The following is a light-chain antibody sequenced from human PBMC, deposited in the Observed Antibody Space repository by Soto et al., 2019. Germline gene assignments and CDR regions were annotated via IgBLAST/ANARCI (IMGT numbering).Light chain of an antibody. CDR2: DVK. Sequence: QSALTQPRSVSGSPGQSVTISCTGTSSDVGGYNYVSWYQQHPGRAPRVMIYDVKTRPSGVPDRFSGSKSGNTASLTISELLAEDEADYYCCSYAGDYTFVFGTGTKLTVL. CDR1: SSDVGGYNY. V-gene: IGLV2-11*01. CDR3: CSYAGDYTFV. J-gene: IGLJ1*01.